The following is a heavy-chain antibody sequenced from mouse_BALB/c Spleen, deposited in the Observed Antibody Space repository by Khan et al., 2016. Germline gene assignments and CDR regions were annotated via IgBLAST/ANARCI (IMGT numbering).Heavy chain of an antibody. V-gene: IGHV3-2*02. CDR1: GYSITSDFA. CDR3: ARGHYYGKGYFDC. CDR2: ISHSGST. J-gene: IGHJ2*01. D-gene: IGHD1-1*01. Sequence: EVKLEESGPGLVKPSQSLSLTCTVTGYSITSDFAWNWIRQFPGNKLEWMGYISHSGSTSYNPSLKSRFSITRDTSKNQLFLPLNSVTAEDSATYYCARGHYYGKGYFDCWRQGTTLTVSS.